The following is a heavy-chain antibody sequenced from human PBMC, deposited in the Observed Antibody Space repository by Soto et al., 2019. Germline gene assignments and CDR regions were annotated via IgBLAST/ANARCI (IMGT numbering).Heavy chain of an antibody. CDR3: ARALYYYDNSGLAF. Sequence: ASVKVSFKASGYTFTSYGISWVRLAPGQGLEWMGWINIYGGGTNYAQKYQDRVTMTRDTSTNTVYLEMRSLTSDDTAIYYCARALYYYDNSGLAFWGQGTLVTVSS. J-gene: IGHJ4*02. CDR2: INIYGGGT. D-gene: IGHD3-22*01. CDR1: GYTFTSYG. V-gene: IGHV1-18*01.